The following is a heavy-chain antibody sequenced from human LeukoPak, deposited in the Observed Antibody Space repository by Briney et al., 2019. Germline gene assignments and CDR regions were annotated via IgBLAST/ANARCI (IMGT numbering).Heavy chain of an antibody. CDR2: MNPNSGNT. V-gene: IGHV1-8*01. J-gene: IGHJ6*02. D-gene: IGHD6-6*01. Sequence: ASVKVSCKASGYTFTSYDINWVRQATGQGLGWMGWMNPNSGNTGYAQKFQGRVTMTRNTSISTAYMELSSLRSEDTAVYYCASYSSSSLYYYYGMDVWGQGTTVTVSS. CDR1: GYTFTSYD. CDR3: ASYSSSSLYYYYGMDV.